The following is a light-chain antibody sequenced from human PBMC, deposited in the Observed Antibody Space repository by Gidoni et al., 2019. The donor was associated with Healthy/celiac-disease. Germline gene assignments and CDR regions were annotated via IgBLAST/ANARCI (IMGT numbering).Light chain of an antibody. Sequence: EIVLTQSPATLSVSPGERATLSCRASQSVSSYLAWYQQKPGQAPRLLIYDASNSATGIPARFSGSGSGTDFTLTIRSLEPEDFAVYYCQQRSIFGQGTRLEIK. CDR2: DAS. V-gene: IGKV3-11*01. J-gene: IGKJ5*01. CDR3: QQRSI. CDR1: QSVSSY.